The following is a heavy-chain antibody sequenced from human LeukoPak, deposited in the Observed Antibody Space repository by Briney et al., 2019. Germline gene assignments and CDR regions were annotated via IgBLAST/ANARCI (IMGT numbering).Heavy chain of an antibody. CDR1: GFTFSSYA. CDR3: ARDKVYYFDY. V-gene: IGHV3-23*01. J-gene: IGHJ4*02. Sequence: PGGSLRLSCAASGFTFSSYAMSWVRQAPGKGLEWVSAISGSGGSTYYADSVKGRFTISRDNSKNTLYLQMNSLRAEDAAVYYCARDKVYYFDYWGQGTLVTVSS. CDR2: ISGSGGST.